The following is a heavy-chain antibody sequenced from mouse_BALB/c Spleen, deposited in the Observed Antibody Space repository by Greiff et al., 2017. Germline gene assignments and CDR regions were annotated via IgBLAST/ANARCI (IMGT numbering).Heavy chain of an antibody. V-gene: IGHV5-6-5*01. Sequence: DVQLVESGGGLVKPGGSLKLSCAASGFTFSSYAMSWVRQTPEKRLEWVASISSGGSTYYPDSVKGRFTISRDNARNILYLQMSSLRSEDTAMYYCARGSGGSSYVSWFAYWGQGTLVTVSA. CDR3: ARGSGGSSYVSWFAY. CDR2: ISSGGST. J-gene: IGHJ3*01. CDR1: GFTFSSYA. D-gene: IGHD1-1*01.